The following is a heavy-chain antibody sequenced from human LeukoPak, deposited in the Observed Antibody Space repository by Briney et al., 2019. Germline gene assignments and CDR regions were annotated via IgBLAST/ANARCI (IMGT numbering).Heavy chain of an antibody. J-gene: IGHJ6*02. CDR2: ISSNGGST. V-gene: IGHV3-64D*06. Sequence: PGGSLRLSCSACGFTFRSYAMHWVRQAPGKGLEYVSAISSNGGSTYYADSVKGRFTISRDNSKNTLYLQMSSLRAEDTAVYYCVKDGGYSYGFPYYYGMDVWGQGTTVTVSS. D-gene: IGHD5-18*01. CDR3: VKDGGYSYGFPYYYGMDV. CDR1: GFTFRSYA.